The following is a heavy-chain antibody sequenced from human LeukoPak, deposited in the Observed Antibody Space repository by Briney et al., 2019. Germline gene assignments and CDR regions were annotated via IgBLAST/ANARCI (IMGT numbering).Heavy chain of an antibody. CDR1: GFTFIDYS. J-gene: IGHJ4*02. D-gene: IGHD3-22*01. V-gene: IGHV3-11*05. Sequence: PGGSLRLSCAASGFTFIDYSMSWIRQAPGKGLEWVSYISPTSDYTSYADSVKGRFTIFRDNAKNSLFLQMNSLRVEDTAVYYCARELEGRYDSSGYLDYWGQGTLVTVSS. CDR3: ARELEGRYDSSGYLDY. CDR2: ISPTSDYT.